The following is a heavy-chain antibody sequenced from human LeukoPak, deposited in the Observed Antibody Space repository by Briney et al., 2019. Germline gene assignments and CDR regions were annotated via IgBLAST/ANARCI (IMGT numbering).Heavy chain of an antibody. D-gene: IGHD1-26*01. V-gene: IGHV5-51*01. CDR3: ARHDRVGITNY. CDR2: IYPGDSDT. CDR1: GYNFSTYC. Sequence: ESLKISCKGSGYNFSTYCIGWVRHMPRKGLEWMGIIYPGDSDTRYSPSFHCQVAISADKSTTTAYLLWSSLEASETGIYYCARHDRVGITNYWGQGTLVTVSS. J-gene: IGHJ4*02.